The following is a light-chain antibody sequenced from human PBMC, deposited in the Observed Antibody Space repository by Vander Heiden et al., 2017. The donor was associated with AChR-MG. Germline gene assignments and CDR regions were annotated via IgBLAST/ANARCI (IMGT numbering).Light chain of an antibody. V-gene: IGKV1-27*01. Sequence: DIQMTQSPSALSASVGYRDTISCQASQGISNYLAWYQQKPGKVPKLLIYAASTLESGVPARFSGSGSGTDFTLTISSLQPEDVATYYCQKYNSAPQTFGQGTKVEIK. CDR2: AAS. CDR3: QKYNSAPQT. CDR1: QGISNY. J-gene: IGKJ1*01.